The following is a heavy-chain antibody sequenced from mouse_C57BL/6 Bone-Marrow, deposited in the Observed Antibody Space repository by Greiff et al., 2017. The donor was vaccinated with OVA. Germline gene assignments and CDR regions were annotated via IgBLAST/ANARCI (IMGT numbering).Heavy chain of an antibody. V-gene: IGHV3-6*01. D-gene: IGHD2-10*02. Sequence: EVKLQESGPGLVKPSQSLSLTCSVTGYSITSGYYWNWIRQFPGNKLEWMGYISYDGSNNYNPSLKNRISITRDTSKNQFFLKLNSVTTEDTATYYCARGYGNFLGYWGQGTSVTVSS. CDR2: ISYDGSN. J-gene: IGHJ4*01. CDR1: GYSITSGYY. CDR3: ARGYGNFLGY.